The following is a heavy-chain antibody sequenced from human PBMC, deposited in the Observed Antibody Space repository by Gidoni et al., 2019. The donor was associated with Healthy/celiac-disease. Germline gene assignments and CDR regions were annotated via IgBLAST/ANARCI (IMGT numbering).Heavy chain of an antibody. CDR3: ARVAIGGGSRIYYFDY. Sequence: QVQLVESGGGVVQPGRSLRLSCAASGFTFSSYGMHWVRQAPGKGLEWVAVIWYDGSNKYYADSVKGRFTISRDNSKNTLYLQMNSLRAEDTAVYYCARVAIGGGSRIYYFDYWGQGTLVTVSS. CDR1: GFTFSSYG. V-gene: IGHV3-33*01. J-gene: IGHJ4*02. CDR2: IWYDGSNK. D-gene: IGHD2-15*01.